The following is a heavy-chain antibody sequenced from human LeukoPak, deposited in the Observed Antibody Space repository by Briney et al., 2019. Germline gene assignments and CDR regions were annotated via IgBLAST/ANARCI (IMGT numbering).Heavy chain of an antibody. CDR3: ARGPRLMVRGVLGSY. D-gene: IGHD3-10*01. Sequence: GRSLRLSCAASGFTFSSYAMHWVRQAPGKGLEWVAVISYDGSNKYYADSVKGRFTISRDNSKNTLYLQMNSLRAEDTAVYYCARGPRLMVRGVLGSYWGQGTLVTVSS. J-gene: IGHJ4*02. CDR1: GFTFSSYA. CDR2: ISYDGSNK. V-gene: IGHV3-30*04.